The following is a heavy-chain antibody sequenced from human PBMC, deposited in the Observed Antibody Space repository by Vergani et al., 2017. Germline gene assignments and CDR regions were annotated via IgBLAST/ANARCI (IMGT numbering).Heavy chain of an antibody. D-gene: IGHD3-3*01. V-gene: IGHV4-39*07. CDR3: ARTSYWSGYYTVDY. J-gene: IGHJ4*02. CDR1: GGSISSSSYY. CDR2: IYYSGST. Sequence: QLQLQESGPGLVKPSETLSLTCTVSGGSISSSSYYWGWIRQPPGKGLEWIGSIYYSGSTYYNPSLKSRVTISVDTSKNQFSLKLSSVTAADTAVYYCARTSYWSGYYTVDYWGQGTLVTVSS.